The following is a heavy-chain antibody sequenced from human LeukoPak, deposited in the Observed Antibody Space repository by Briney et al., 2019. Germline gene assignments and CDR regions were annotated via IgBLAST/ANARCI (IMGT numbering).Heavy chain of an antibody. Sequence: GGSLRLSCAASGFTFSSYSMNWVRQASGKGLEWVSSISSSSYIYYADSVKGRFTISRDNAKNSLYLQMNSLRAEDTAVYYCARGDYGDYLFGIDYWGQGTLVTVSS. CDR3: ARGDYGDYLFGIDY. J-gene: IGHJ4*02. V-gene: IGHV3-21*01. CDR2: ISSSSYI. CDR1: GFTFSSYS. D-gene: IGHD4-17*01.